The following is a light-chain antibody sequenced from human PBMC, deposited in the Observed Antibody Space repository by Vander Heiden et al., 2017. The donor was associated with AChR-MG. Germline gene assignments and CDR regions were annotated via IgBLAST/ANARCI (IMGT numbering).Light chain of an antibody. CDR2: AAS. CDR1: ESVRSY. V-gene: IGKV1-39*01. CDR3: QQSHSSLWT. Sequence: DIQMAQSPSSLSASVGDRVTITCRAGESVRSYLNWYQQKPGKAPKLLISAASNLQSGVPSRFSGSGAGTDFTLTISSLQPEDSATYYCQQSHSSLWTFGQGTTVEVK. J-gene: IGKJ1*01.